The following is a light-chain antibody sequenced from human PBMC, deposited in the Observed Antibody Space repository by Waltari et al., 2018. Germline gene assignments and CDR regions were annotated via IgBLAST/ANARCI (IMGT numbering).Light chain of an antibody. J-gene: IGLJ1*01. Sequence: QSALTQPASVSGSRGQSITISCTGTSSDVGSYNYVSWYQQHPGTAPKLMIYDVSKRPSGVSKRFSGSKSGNTASLTISGLQAEDEADYYCTSYTSSNTYVFGTGTKVTVL. CDR3: TSYTSSNTYV. CDR1: SSDVGSYNY. CDR2: DVS. V-gene: IGLV2-14*01.